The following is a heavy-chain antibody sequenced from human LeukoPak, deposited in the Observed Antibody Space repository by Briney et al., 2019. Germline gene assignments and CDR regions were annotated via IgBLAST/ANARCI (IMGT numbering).Heavy chain of an antibody. CDR1: GGSISSGGYY. CDR2: IYYSGST. J-gene: IGHJ4*02. V-gene: IGHV4-31*03. Sequence: SETLSLTCTVSGGSISSGGYYWSWIRQPPGKGLEWIGYIYYSGSTYYNPSLKSRVTISVDTSKNQFSLKLSSVTAADTAVYYCAREISRTQREDYWGQGTLVTVSS. D-gene: IGHD6-25*01. CDR3: AREISRTQREDY.